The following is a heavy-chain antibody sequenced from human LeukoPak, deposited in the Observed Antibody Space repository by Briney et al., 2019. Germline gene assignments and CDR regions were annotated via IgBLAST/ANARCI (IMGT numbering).Heavy chain of an antibody. V-gene: IGHV1-18*01. Sequence: ASVKVSCKASGYTFTSYGISWVRQAPGQGLEWMGWISAYNGNTNYAQKLQGRVTMTTDTSTSTAYMELRSLRSDDTAVYYCARAPDSCSGGSCYSGNNWFDPWGQGTLVTVSS. CDR3: ARAPDSCSGGSCYSGNNWFDP. CDR2: ISAYNGNT. J-gene: IGHJ5*02. D-gene: IGHD2-15*01. CDR1: GYTFTSYG.